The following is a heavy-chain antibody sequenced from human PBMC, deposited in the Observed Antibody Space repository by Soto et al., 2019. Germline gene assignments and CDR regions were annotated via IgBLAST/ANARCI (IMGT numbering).Heavy chain of an antibody. CDR2: ISSSSSYT. Sequence: QVQLVESGGGLVKPGGSLRLSCTASGFTFSDYYMSWIRQAPGKGLEWVSYISSSSSYTNYADSVKGRFTISRDNAKNSLYLQMNSLRDEDTAVYYCARTGARYSGTVHFDSWGQGTLVTVSS. V-gene: IGHV3-11*05. CDR1: GFTFSDYY. J-gene: IGHJ4*02. CDR3: ARTGARYSGTVHFDS. D-gene: IGHD5-12*01.